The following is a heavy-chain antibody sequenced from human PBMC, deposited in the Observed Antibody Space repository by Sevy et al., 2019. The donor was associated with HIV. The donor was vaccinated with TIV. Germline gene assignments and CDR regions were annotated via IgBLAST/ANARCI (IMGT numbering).Heavy chain of an antibody. D-gene: IGHD2-8*02. CDR3: ARWWGTSYYYYYAMDV. CDR2: MSAKRGNT. Sequence: ASVKVSCNTSGYTFTSYDIHWGRQATGQGLEWRVWMSAKRGNTGYAPKFQGRVTMTRDTSISTAYMELSSLRSEDTAVYYCARWWGTSYYYYYAMDVWGQGTTVTVSS. J-gene: IGHJ6*02. V-gene: IGHV1-8*01. CDR1: GYTFTSYD.